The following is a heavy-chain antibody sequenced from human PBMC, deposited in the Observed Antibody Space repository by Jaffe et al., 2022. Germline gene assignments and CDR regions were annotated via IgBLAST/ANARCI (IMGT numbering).Heavy chain of an antibody. CDR3: ARARVAAQPCFDS. CDR1: GDSISSSSYF. J-gene: IGHJ4*02. D-gene: IGHD2-15*01. CDR2: IYSTGST. V-gene: IGHV4-61*02. Sequence: QVQLQESGPGLVKPSQTLSLTCTVSGDSISSSSYFWSWIRQPAGKGLEWIGRIYSTGSTNYNPSLKSRVTISIDASKNQFSLNLNSMTAADTAVYYCARARVAAQPCFDSWGQGTLVTVSS.